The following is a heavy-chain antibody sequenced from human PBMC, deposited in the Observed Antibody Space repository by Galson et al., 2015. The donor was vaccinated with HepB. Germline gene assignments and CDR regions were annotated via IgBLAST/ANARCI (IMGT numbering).Heavy chain of an antibody. CDR2: ISTYGGNT. CDR3: ARDRDYRFDY. J-gene: IGHJ4*02. Sequence: SVKVSCKASGYTFTSNGISWVRQTPGQGLEWLGWISTYGGNTNYAQKFQGRITLTRDTSMSIAYVELRSLRSDDTAVYYCARDRDYRFDYWGQGTLVTVSS. D-gene: IGHD4/OR15-4a*01. V-gene: IGHV1-18*04. CDR1: GYTFTSNG.